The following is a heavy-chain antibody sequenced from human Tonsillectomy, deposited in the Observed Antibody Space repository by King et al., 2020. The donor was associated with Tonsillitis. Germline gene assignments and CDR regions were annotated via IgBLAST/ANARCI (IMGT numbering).Heavy chain of an antibody. CDR2: ISSSGSVT. D-gene: IGHD6-13*01. J-gene: IGHJ3*02. CDR1: GFTFSNYD. CDR3: ATVPRGGVAAGTGFDI. V-gene: IGHV3-48*02. Sequence: VQLVESGGGLVQPGGSLRLSCVASGFTFSNYDMNWVRQAPGTGLEWISFISSSGSVTYYGGSVKGRFTISRDNARNSLYLQMNSLRDGDTAVYYCATVPRGGVAAGTGFDIRGAGTMVTVS.